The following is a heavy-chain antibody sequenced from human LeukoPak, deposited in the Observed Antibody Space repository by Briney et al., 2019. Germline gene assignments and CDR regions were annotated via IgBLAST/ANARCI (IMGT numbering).Heavy chain of an antibody. CDR1: GGSVSSGSYY. V-gene: IGHV4-61*01. Sequence: PSETLSLTCTVSGGSVSSGSYYWSWIRQPPGKGLEWIGYIYYSGSTNYNPSLKSRVTISVDTSKNQFSLKLSSVTAADTAVYYCARGYDGVDYWGQGTLVTVSS. D-gene: IGHD3-3*01. J-gene: IGHJ4*02. CDR2: IYYSGST. CDR3: ARGYDGVDY.